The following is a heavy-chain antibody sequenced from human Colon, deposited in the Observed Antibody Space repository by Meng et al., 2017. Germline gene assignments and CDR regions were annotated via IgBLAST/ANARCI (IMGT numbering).Heavy chain of an antibody. Sequence: ASVKVSCKASGYTFTTYHINWVRQAPGQGPEWMGWMSPDNGNTAYAQNFQGRVTMTRDSSIGTAYMELSSLRSEGTAVYYCARGVDAGVDYWGQGTLVTVSS. D-gene: IGHD3-10*01. J-gene: IGHJ4*02. CDR3: ARGVDAGVDY. CDR2: MSPDNGNT. CDR1: GYTFTTYH. V-gene: IGHV1-8*01.